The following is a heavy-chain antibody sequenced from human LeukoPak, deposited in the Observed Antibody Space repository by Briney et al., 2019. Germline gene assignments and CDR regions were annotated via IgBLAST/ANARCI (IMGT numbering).Heavy chain of an antibody. Sequence: ASGKVSCKASGYTFTGYYMHWVRQAPGQGLEWMGWINPNSGGTNYAQKFQGRVTMTRDTSISTAYMELSRLRSDDTAVYYCASLGDYYDSSGLNYFDYWGQGTLVTVSS. V-gene: IGHV1-2*02. J-gene: IGHJ4*02. CDR3: ASLGDYYDSSGLNYFDY. CDR1: GYTFTGYY. D-gene: IGHD3-22*01. CDR2: INPNSGGT.